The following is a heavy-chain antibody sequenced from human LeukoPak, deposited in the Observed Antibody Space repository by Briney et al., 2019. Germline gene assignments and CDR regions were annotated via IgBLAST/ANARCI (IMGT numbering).Heavy chain of an antibody. V-gene: IGHV1-46*01. J-gene: IGHJ4*02. CDR2: LNPDGGSR. CDR3: AREIGPIQLHLWGSAFDY. D-gene: IGHD5-18*01. Sequence: GASVKVSCKASGYTFTSYYLHWVRQAPGQGLEWMGILNPDGGSRNYAQKFQGRVTMTRDTSTSTVYMELSSLRSEDTAVYYCAREIGPIQLHLWGSAFDYWGQGTLVTVSS. CDR1: GYTFTSYY.